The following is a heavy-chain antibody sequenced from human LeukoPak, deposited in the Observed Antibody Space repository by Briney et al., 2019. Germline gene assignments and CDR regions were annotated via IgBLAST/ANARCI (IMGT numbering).Heavy chain of an antibody. D-gene: IGHD1-26*01. V-gene: IGHV3-23*01. Sequence: GGSLRLSCAASGFTFSSYSMNWVRQAPGKGLEWVSAISGSGGSTYYADSVKGRFTISRDNSKNTLYLQMNSLRAEDTAIYYCAKLSGSSDYWGQGTLVTVSS. J-gene: IGHJ4*02. CDR1: GFTFSSYS. CDR3: AKLSGSSDY. CDR2: ISGSGGST.